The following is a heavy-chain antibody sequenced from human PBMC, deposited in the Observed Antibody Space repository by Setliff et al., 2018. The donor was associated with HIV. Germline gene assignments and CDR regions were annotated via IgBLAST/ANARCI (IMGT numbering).Heavy chain of an antibody. CDR2: INLVTGKT. Sequence: ASVKVSCKSSGNTFTRQSHDLHWVRQVPGEGLEWMGWINLVTGKTAYLRKFQGRVTVTRDTSASTAYTEMTSLSSEDTAVYYCANGGSGGQFDYWGQGTLVTVSS. J-gene: IGHJ4*02. D-gene: IGHD3-16*01. V-gene: IGHV1-3*01. CDR1: GNTFTRQSHD. CDR3: ANGGSGGQFDY.